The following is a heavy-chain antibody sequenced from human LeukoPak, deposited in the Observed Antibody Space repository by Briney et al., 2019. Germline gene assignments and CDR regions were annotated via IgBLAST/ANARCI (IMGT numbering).Heavy chain of an antibody. V-gene: IGHV3-7*01. D-gene: IGHD3-16*01. J-gene: IGHJ4*02. CDR3: ARTYAYDATGDRGH. CDR1: RFTFNKYY. Sequence: PGGSLRLSCVASRFTFNKYYMSWVRQAPGKGLQWVANINPDGSEKYYVDSVKGRFTISRDNAKNSLYLRMNSLRAEDTAVYYCARTYAYDATGDRGHWGQGTLVTVSS. CDR2: INPDGSEK.